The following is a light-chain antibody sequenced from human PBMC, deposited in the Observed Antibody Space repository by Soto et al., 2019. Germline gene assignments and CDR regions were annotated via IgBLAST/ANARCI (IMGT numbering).Light chain of an antibody. CDR1: QTIISY. Sequence: IQLTPSPSSLYASVGDKVIIACRASQTIISYLNWYQLKPGKPPRLLIYAASSLQSGVPSRFSGSGSGTDFTLTISSLQPKDFATYFCQQSFSNSWTFGQGTKVDIK. CDR2: AAS. J-gene: IGKJ1*01. CDR3: QQSFSNSWT. V-gene: IGKV1-39*01.